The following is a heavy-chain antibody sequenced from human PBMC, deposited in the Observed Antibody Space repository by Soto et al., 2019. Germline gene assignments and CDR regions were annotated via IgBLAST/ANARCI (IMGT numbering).Heavy chain of an antibody. CDR1: GFTFNNAW. CDR2: IKSTVDGGTT. D-gene: IGHD6-6*01. V-gene: IGHV3-15*01. J-gene: IGHJ6*02. Sequence: EVQLVESGGGLVKPGGSLRLSCAAAGFTFNNAWMSWVRQAPGKGLEWVCRIKSTVDGGTTDYAAPVKGRFTISRDDSRKPLVLKMSSRDTEEAGVYYCTVSRWAARAYYYCSGMDFWGQGAPVTVSS. CDR3: TVSRWAARAYYYCSGMDF.